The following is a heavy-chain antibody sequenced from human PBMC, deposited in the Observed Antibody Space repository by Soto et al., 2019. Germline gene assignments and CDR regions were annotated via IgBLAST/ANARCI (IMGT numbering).Heavy chain of an antibody. V-gene: IGHV4-34*01. CDR2: INHSGST. Sequence: SETLSLTCAVHGGSFSGYYWSWIRQPPGKGLEWIGEINHSGSTNYNPSLKSRVTISVDTSKNQFSLKLSSVTAADTAVYYCARGLPRNYYYYGMDVWGQGTTVTVSS. CDR3: ARGLPRNYYYYGMDV. CDR1: GGSFSGYY. J-gene: IGHJ6*02.